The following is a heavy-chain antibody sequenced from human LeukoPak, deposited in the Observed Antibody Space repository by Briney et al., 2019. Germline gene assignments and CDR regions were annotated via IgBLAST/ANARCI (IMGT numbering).Heavy chain of an antibody. CDR3: ARTLTYYYDSNGYFDY. Sequence: SETLSLTCTVSGYSISSGYYWGWIRQPPGKGLEWIGSIYYSGSTYYNPSLKSRVTISVDTSKNQFSLKLSSVTAADTAVYYCARTLTYYYDSNGYFDYWGQGTLVTVSS. V-gene: IGHV4-38-2*02. J-gene: IGHJ4*02. CDR2: IYYSGST. D-gene: IGHD3-22*01. CDR1: GYSISSGYY.